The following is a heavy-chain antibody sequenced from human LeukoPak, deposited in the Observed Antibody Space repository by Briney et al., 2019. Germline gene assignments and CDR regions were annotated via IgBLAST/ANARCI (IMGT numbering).Heavy chain of an antibody. CDR1: GGSFSGYY. CDR3: ARKPGYSSSWLNWFDP. D-gene: IGHD6-13*01. J-gene: IGHJ5*02. CDR2: INHSGST. Sequence: SETLCLTCAVYGGSFSGYYWSWIRQPPGKGLEWIGEINHSGSTNYNPSLKSRVTISVDTSKNQFSLKLSSVTAADTAVYYCARKPGYSSSWLNWFDPWGQGTLVTVSS. V-gene: IGHV4-34*01.